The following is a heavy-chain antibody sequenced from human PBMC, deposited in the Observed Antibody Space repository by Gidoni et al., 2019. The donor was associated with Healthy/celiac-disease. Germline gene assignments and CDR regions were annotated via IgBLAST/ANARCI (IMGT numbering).Heavy chain of an antibody. Sequence: QVQLVESGGGVVQPGRSLRLSCAASGFTFSSYGMHWVRQAPGKGLEWVAVIWYDGSNKYYADSVKGRFTISRDNSKNTLYLQMNSLRAEDTAVYYCARGDYGDYNDYWGQGTLVTVSS. CDR2: IWYDGSNK. CDR1: GFTFSSYG. V-gene: IGHV3-33*01. D-gene: IGHD4-17*01. CDR3: ARGDYGDYNDY. J-gene: IGHJ4*02.